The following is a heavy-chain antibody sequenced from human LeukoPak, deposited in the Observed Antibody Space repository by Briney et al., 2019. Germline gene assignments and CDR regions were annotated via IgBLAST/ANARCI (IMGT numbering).Heavy chain of an antibody. J-gene: IGHJ4*02. Sequence: GASVKVSCKASGYTFTSYDINWVRQATGQGLEWMGWMNPNSGNTGYAQKFQGRVTITRNTSISTAYMELSSLRSEDTAVYYCARQLRNSHREDYWGQGTLVTVSS. CDR3: ARQLRNSHREDY. D-gene: IGHD4-17*01. V-gene: IGHV1-8*03. CDR1: GYTFTSYD. CDR2: MNPNSGNT.